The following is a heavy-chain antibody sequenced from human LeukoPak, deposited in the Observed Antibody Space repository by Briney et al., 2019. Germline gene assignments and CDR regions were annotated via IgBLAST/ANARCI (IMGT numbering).Heavy chain of an antibody. D-gene: IGHD2-2*01. CDR3: AREGHCSTTSCALDAIEI. J-gene: IGHJ3*02. V-gene: IGHV3-48*01. Sequence: GGSLRLSCTASGFSFNNAWMNWVRQAPGKGLEWVSYISSSSGTIYYADSVKGRFTISRDNAKNSLSLQMNSLRAEDTAVYYCAREGHCSTTSCALDAIEIWGQGTLVAVSS. CDR2: ISSSSGTI. CDR1: GFSFNNAW.